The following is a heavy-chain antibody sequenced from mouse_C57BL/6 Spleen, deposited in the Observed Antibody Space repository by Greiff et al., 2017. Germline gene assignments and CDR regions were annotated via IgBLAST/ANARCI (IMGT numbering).Heavy chain of an antibody. CDR3: AISWYFDV. Sequence: VQLQQPGAELVRPGSSVKLSCKASGYTFTSYWMDWVKQRPGQGLEWIGNIYPSDSETHYNQKFKDKATLTVDKSSSTAYMQLSSLTSEDSAVYYCAISWYFDVWGTGTTVTVSS. CDR1: GYTFTSYW. V-gene: IGHV1-61*01. J-gene: IGHJ1*03. CDR2: IYPSDSET.